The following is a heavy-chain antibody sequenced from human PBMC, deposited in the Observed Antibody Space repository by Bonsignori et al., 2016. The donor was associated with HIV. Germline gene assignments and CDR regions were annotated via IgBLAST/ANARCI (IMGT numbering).Heavy chain of an antibody. CDR2: ISSSGSTI. J-gene: IGHJ6*03. V-gene: IGHV3-11*04. CDR3: ARPFLPAVVGGIHYYYYYMDV. D-gene: IGHD6-19*01. Sequence: WIRQPPGKGLEWVSYISSSGSTIFYADSVKGRFTISRDNAENSLHLQMNSLGAEDTAVYYCARPFLPAVVGGIHYYYYYMDVWGKGTTVTVSS.